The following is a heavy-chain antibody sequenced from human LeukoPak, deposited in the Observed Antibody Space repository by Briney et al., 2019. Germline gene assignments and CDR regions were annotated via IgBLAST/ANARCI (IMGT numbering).Heavy chain of an antibody. D-gene: IGHD6-13*01. Sequence: PGGSLRLSCAASGFTFSSYAMSWVRQAPGKGLEWVSYISSSGSTIYYADSVKGRFTISRDNAKNSLYLQMNSLRAEDTAVYYCARAGYSSSWPTNYGMDVWGQGTPVTVSS. J-gene: IGHJ6*02. CDR2: ISSSGSTI. CDR1: GFTFSSYA. CDR3: ARAGYSSSWPTNYGMDV. V-gene: IGHV3-48*04.